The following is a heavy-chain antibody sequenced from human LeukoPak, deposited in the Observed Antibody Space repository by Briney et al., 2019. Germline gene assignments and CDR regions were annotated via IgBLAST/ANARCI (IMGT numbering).Heavy chain of an antibody. J-gene: IGHJ4*02. CDR2: IKQDGSEK. D-gene: IGHD5-12*01. V-gene: IGHV3-7*03. CDR3: ARARGGYDFDY. CDR1: IFTFSSYW. Sequence: GGSLRLSCAASIFTFSSYWMSWVRQAPGKGLEWVANIKQDGSEKYYVDSVKGRFTISRDNAKNSLYLQLNSLRAEDTAVYYCARARGGYDFDYWGQGTLVTVSS.